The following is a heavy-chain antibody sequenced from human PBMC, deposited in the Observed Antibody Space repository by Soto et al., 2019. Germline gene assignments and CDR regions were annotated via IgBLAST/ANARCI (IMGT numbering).Heavy chain of an antibody. D-gene: IGHD1-1*01. CDR3: ATQTYSYNWHR. J-gene: IGHJ5*02. CDR2: ISHGGTT. CDR1: SGSISSSNW. V-gene: IGHV4-4*02. Sequence: QVQLQESGPGLVKPSGTLSLTCGVSSGSISSSNWWSWVRQPPGRGLEWIGEISHGGTTNYNPSLESRVTMSLDKSRNQFSLKLSSVTAADTAVYYCATQTYSYNWHRWGQGTLVTVSS.